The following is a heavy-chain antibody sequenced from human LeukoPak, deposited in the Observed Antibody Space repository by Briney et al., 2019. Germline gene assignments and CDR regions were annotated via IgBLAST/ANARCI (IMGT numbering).Heavy chain of an antibody. CDR1: GGSFSGYY. CDR3: ASRITMVRGVIIPAHRGRYYFDY. Sequence: SETLSLTCAVYGGSFSGYYWSWIRQPPGKGLEWIGEINHSGSTNYNPSLKSRVTISVDTSKNQFSLKLSSVTAADTAVYYCASRITMVRGVIIPAHRGRYYFDYWGQGTLVTVSS. V-gene: IGHV4-34*01. CDR2: INHSGST. J-gene: IGHJ4*02. D-gene: IGHD3-10*01.